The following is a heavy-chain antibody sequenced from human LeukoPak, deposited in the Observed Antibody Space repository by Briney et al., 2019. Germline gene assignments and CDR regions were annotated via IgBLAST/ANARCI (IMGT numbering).Heavy chain of an antibody. Sequence: SETLSLTRTVSGGSISSGDYYWSWIRQPPGKGLEWIGYIYYSGSTYYNPSLKSRVTISVDTSKNQFSLKLSSVTAADTAVYYCARGRGVHYYDFWSGSLNWFDPWGQGTLVTVSS. CDR2: IYYSGST. J-gene: IGHJ5*02. CDR1: GGSISSGDYY. D-gene: IGHD3-3*01. V-gene: IGHV4-30-4*01. CDR3: ARGRGVHYYDFWSGSLNWFDP.